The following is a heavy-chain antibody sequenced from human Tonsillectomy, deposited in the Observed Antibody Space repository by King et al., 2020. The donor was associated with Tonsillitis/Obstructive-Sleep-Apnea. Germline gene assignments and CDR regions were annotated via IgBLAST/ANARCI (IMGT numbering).Heavy chain of an antibody. CDR2: IYWDDDK. CDR1: GFSLTTSGVG. J-gene: IGHJ5*02. V-gene: IGHV2-5*02. CDR3: AHRPEPKNWNAGVDWVDP. Sequence: ITLQESGPTLVKPPQTLTLTCTFSGFSLTTSGVGVGWIRQPPGKALEWLALIYWDDDKRYSPSLKSRLTITKDTSKNQVVLTMTNMDPVDTATYYCAHRPEPKNWNAGVDWVDPWGQGTLVTVSS. D-gene: IGHD1-1*01.